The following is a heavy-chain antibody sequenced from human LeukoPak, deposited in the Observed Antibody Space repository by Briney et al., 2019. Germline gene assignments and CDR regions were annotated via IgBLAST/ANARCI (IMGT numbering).Heavy chain of an antibody. Sequence: GGSLRLSCAASGFTFSSYGMHWVRQAPGKGLEWVADIWYDGSNKYYADSVKGRFTISRDNSKNTLYLQMNSLRAEDTAVYYCAREIGELTYFDYWGQGTLVTVSS. CDR3: AREIGELTYFDY. CDR1: GFTFSSYG. J-gene: IGHJ4*02. V-gene: IGHV3-33*01. D-gene: IGHD3-10*01. CDR2: IWYDGSNK.